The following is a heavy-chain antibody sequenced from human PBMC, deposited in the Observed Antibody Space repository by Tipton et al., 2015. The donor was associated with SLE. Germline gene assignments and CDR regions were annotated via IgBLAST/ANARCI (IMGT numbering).Heavy chain of an antibody. CDR3: AREESSGWYLPHDAFDI. Sequence: GLVKPSQTLSLTCAISGDSVSSNSAAWNWIRQSPSRGLEWLGRTYYRSKWYNDYAVSVKSRITINPDTSKNQFSLQLNSVTPEDTAVYYCAREESSGWYLPHDAFDIWGQGTMVTVSS. CDR1: GDSVSSNSAA. CDR2: TYYRSKWYN. D-gene: IGHD6-19*01. V-gene: IGHV6-1*01. J-gene: IGHJ3*02.